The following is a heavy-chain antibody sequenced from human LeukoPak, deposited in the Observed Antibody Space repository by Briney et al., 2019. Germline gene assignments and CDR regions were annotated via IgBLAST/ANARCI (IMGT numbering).Heavy chain of an antibody. V-gene: IGHV3-7*01. CDR2: IKQDGSEK. J-gene: IGHJ6*03. D-gene: IGHD6-13*01. CDR1: GFTFSSYW. Sequence: GGSLRLSCAASGFTFSSYWMSWVRQAPGKGLEWVANIKQDGSEKYYVDSVKGRFTISRDNAKNSLYLQMNSLRAEDTAVYYCARATGYIAAAGADYYYYYMDVWGKGPRSPSP. CDR3: ARATGYIAAAGADYYYYYMDV.